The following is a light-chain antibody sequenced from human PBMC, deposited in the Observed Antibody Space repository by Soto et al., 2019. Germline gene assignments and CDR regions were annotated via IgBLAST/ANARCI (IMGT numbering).Light chain of an antibody. J-gene: IGKJ1*01. CDR2: GAS. CDR3: QQFGSDVT. V-gene: IGKV3-20*01. Sequence: EIVLTQSPGTLSLSPGERATLSCRASQSVSSSYLAWYQQKPGQAPRLLIYGASSRATGIPDRFSGSGPGTDFTLTISRLEPKDFAVYYCQQFGSDVTFGQGTKVDIK. CDR1: QSVSSSY.